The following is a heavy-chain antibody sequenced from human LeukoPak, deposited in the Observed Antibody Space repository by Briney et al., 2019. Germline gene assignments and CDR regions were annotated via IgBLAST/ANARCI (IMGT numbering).Heavy chain of an antibody. V-gene: IGHV1-2*02. D-gene: IGHD3-22*01. CDR2: INPNSGGT. Sequence: ASVKASCKASGYTFTDYYMHWVRQAPGQGLEWMGWINPNSGGTNYAQKFQGRVTMTRYTSISTAYIELSRLRSDDTAVYYCARVYLGVYYYGSSGYSHLDYWGQGTLVTVSS. J-gene: IGHJ4*02. CDR1: GYTFTDYY. CDR3: ARVYLGVYYYGSSGYSHLDY.